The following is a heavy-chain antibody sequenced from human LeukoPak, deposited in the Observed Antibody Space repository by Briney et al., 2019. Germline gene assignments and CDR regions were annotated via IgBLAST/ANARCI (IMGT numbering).Heavy chain of an antibody. V-gene: IGHV1-18*04. CDR3: ARDLGYCSGGSCYSFSY. Sequence: ASVKVSCKASGYTFTSYGISWVRQAPGQGLEWMGWINAYNGNTNYTQKLQGRVTMTTDTSTSTAYMELRSLRSDDTAVYYCARDLGYCSGGSCYSFSYWGQGTLVTVSS. D-gene: IGHD2-15*01. J-gene: IGHJ4*02. CDR2: INAYNGNT. CDR1: GYTFTSYG.